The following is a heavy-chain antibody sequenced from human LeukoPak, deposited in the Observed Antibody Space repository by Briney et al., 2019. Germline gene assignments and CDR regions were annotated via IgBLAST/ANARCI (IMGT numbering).Heavy chain of an antibody. CDR2: VSNNYDGI. D-gene: IGHD2-8*01. CDR3: AKLHYTNGWPAFDH. V-gene: IGHV3-23*01. J-gene: IGHJ5*02. CDR1: GFNFGSYA. Sequence: GGSLRLSCAASGFNFGSYAMSCVRQAPGKGLEWISYVSNNYDGIFYADSVKGRFTISRDRSKNPLHLKMSSLSAEDAAIYYCAKLHYTNGWPAFDHWGQGALVTVSS.